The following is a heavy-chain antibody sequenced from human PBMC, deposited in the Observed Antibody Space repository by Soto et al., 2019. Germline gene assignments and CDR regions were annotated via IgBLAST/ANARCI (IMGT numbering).Heavy chain of an antibody. CDR2: ISSSGSTI. Sequence: GGSLRLSCAASGFTFSSSGMHWVRQAPGKGLEWVSYISSSGSTIYYADSVKGRFTISRDNAKNSLYLQMNSLRAEDTAVYYCASPLYGGSIAWGQGTLVTVSS. CDR3: ASPLYGGSIA. J-gene: IGHJ5*02. V-gene: IGHV3-48*01. CDR1: GFTFSSSG. D-gene: IGHD4-17*01.